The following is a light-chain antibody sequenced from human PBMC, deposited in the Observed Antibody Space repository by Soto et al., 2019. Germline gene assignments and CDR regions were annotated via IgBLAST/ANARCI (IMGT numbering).Light chain of an antibody. Sequence: EIVLTQSPGTLSLSPGERATLSCRASQSVSSSSLAWYQQKPGQAPRLLIYRASSRATGIPDRFSGSGSGTDFTLTISRLEPEDFAVYYCKRYDSSPLMYTFGQGTKVEIK. CDR1: QSVSSSS. V-gene: IGKV3-20*01. CDR2: RAS. J-gene: IGKJ2*01. CDR3: KRYDSSPLMYT.